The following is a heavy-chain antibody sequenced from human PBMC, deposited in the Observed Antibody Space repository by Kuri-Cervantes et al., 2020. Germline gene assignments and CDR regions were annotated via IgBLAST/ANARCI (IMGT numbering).Heavy chain of an antibody. CDR3: ARGVNYYGSGSYYSPRYYFDY. V-gene: IGHV3-53*01. D-gene: IGHD3-10*01. CDR2: IYSGGST. CDR1: GFTVSRNY. Sequence: GESLKISCAASGFTVSRNYMSWVRQAPGKGLEWVSVIYSGGSTYYADSVKGRFTISRDNSKNTLSLQMNSLRAEDTAVYYCARGVNYYGSGSYYSPRYYFDYWGQGTLVTVSS. J-gene: IGHJ4*02.